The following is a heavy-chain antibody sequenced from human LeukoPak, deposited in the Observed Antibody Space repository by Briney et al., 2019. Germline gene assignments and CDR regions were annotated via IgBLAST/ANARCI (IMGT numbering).Heavy chain of an antibody. CDR3: ARDLDWDIVVVPAHYYYGMDV. CDR2: ISSSSSYI. Sequence: PGGSLRLSCAAPGFTFSSYSMNWVRQAPGKGLEWVSSISSSSSYIYYADSVKGRFTISRDNAKNSLYLQMNSLRAEDTAVYYCARDLDWDIVVVPAHYYYGMDVWGQGTTVTVSS. CDR1: GFTFSSYS. J-gene: IGHJ6*02. D-gene: IGHD2-2*01. V-gene: IGHV3-21*01.